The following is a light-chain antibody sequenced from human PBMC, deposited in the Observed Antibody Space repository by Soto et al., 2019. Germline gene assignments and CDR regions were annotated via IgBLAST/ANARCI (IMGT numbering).Light chain of an antibody. CDR3: QQCQVEPIT. J-gene: IGKJ4*01. CDR2: AAS. Sequence: DIQMTQSPSSLSASVGDRVTITCRASQGIDNYLAWYQQKPGQAPKLLIYAASTLQSGVPSRFTGSGSGTDFTLTIRSLQTEDSATCYCQQCQVEPITFGVGTTVET. V-gene: IGKV1-27*01. CDR1: QGIDNY.